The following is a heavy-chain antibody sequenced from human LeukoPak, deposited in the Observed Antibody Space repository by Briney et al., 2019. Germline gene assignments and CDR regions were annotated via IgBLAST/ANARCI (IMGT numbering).Heavy chain of an antibody. CDR1: GFTFSSYA. V-gene: IGHV4-34*01. CDR2: INHSGST. CDR3: TRHLPGATWFDP. J-gene: IGHJ5*02. D-gene: IGHD1-26*01. Sequence: GSLRLSCVASGFTFSSYAMSWVRQAPGKGLEWIGEINHSGSTNYNPSLKSRVTMSVDTSKNQFSLRLSSVTAADTAVYYCTRHLPGATWFDPWGQGTQVTVSS.